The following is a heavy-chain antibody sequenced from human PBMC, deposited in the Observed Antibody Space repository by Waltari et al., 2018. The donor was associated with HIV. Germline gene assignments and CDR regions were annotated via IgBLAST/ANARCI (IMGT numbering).Heavy chain of an antibody. Sequence: QVQLQQLGAGLLKTSETLSLTCAVSGGSFSGKFWTWIRQPPGKGLEWIGEIKDRGTTNYNPSLKGRGTLSVDTSKNHFSLKLTSVTAADTAVYYCAGGHSAILYGLDVWGQGTTVTVSS. J-gene: IGHJ6*02. CDR2: IKDRGTT. CDR1: GGSFSGKF. CDR3: AGGHSAILYGLDV. V-gene: IGHV4-34*01. D-gene: IGHD3-10*01.